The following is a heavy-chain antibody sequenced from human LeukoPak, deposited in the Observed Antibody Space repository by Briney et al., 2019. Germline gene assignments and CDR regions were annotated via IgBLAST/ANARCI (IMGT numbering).Heavy chain of an antibody. D-gene: IGHD3-3*01. CDR3: ARRLRGIDFWSGYYNGYFDY. CDR1: GGSISSRSYS. V-gene: IGHV4-39*01. Sequence: SETLSLTCTVSGGSISSRSYSWGWIRQPPGKGLEWIGSIYYSGSTYYNPSLKSRVTISVDTSKNQFSLKLSSVTAADTAVYYCARRLRGIDFWSGYYNGYFDYWGQGTLVTVSS. CDR2: IYYSGST. J-gene: IGHJ4*02.